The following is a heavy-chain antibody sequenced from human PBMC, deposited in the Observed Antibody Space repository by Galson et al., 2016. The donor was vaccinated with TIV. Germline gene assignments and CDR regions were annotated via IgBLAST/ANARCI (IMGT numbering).Heavy chain of an antibody. CDR3: ARDLLRVATSIDY. CDR2: INPDSGNT. D-gene: IGHD2-15*01. CDR1: GYFFSKYG. Sequence: SVKVSCKASGYFFSKYGVSWVRQAPGQGLEWMGWINPDSGNTDYAQKFQDRLTLTTEMSTDTAYMELRNLSSGDTAVYFCARDLLRVATSIDYWGPGTVVTVSS. V-gene: IGHV1-18*01. J-gene: IGHJ4*02.